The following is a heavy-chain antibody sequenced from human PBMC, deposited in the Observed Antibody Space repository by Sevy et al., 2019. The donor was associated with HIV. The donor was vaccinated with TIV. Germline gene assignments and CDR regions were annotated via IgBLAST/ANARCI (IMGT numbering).Heavy chain of an antibody. D-gene: IGHD1-26*01. CDR1: GGSISSGSYY. Sequence: SETLSLTWTVSGGSISSGSYYWSWIRPSPGKGLEWIVYIHYSGSTNYNPSLNSRVTISDDTSKNQFSLKLSSVTAAYTAVYYWARDSGSYPYYFDYWGQGTLVTVSS. CDR2: IHYSGST. V-gene: IGHV4-61*01. CDR3: ARDSGSYPYYFDY. J-gene: IGHJ4*02.